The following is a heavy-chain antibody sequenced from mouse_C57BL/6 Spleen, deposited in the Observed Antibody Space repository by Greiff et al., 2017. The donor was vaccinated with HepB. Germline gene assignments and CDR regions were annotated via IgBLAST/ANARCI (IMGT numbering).Heavy chain of an antibody. CDR3: ARDHYSNYGGFAY. V-gene: IGHV5-4*01. Sequence: EVKLMESGGGLVKPGGSLKLSCAASGFTFSSYAMSWVRQTPEKRLEWVATISDGGSYTYYPDNVKGRFTISRDNAKNNLYLQMSHLKSEDTAMYYCARDHYSNYGGFAYWGQGTLVTVSA. D-gene: IGHD2-5*01. CDR1: GFTFSSYA. J-gene: IGHJ3*01. CDR2: ISDGGSYT.